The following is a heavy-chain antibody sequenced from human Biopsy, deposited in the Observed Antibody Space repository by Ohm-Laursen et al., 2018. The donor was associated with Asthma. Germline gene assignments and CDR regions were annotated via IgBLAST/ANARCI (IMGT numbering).Heavy chain of an antibody. V-gene: IGHV1-46*01. J-gene: IGHJ4*02. CDR3: ARAGALIVGATMGY. CDR1: GYTFTSYY. Sequence: ASVKVSCKVSGYTFTSYYMHWVRQAPGQGLEWMGIINPSGGSTSYAQKFQGRVTMARATSTSTVYMELSSRRSEDTAVYYCARAGALIVGATMGYWGQGTLVTVSS. CDR2: INPSGGST. D-gene: IGHD1-26*01.